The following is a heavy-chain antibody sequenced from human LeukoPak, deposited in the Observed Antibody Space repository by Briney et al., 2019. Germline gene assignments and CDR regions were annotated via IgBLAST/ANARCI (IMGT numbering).Heavy chain of an antibody. CDR1: GYTFTSYD. CDR3: ARVPRPFITGMSYGMDV. Sequence: GASVKVSCKASGYTFTSYDINWVRQATGQGLEWMGWMNPNSGNTGYAQKFQGRVTMTRNTSISTAYMELSSLRSEDTAVYYCARVPRPFITGMSYGMDVWGQGTTVTVSS. V-gene: IGHV1-8*01. D-gene: IGHD1-20*01. CDR2: MNPNSGNT. J-gene: IGHJ6*02.